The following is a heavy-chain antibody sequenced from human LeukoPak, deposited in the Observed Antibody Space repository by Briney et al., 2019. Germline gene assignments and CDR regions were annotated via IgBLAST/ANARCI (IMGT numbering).Heavy chain of an antibody. V-gene: IGHV3-53*01. CDR2: IYSGGST. J-gene: IGHJ4*02. Sequence: PGGSLRLSCVGSEFTFSNYWMHWVRQAPGKGLEWVSVIYSGGSTYYADSVKGRFTISRDNSKNTLYLQMNSLRAEDTAVYYCARAAGPWPYYFDYWGQGTLVTVSS. CDR1: EFTFSNYW. CDR3: ARAAGPWPYYFDY.